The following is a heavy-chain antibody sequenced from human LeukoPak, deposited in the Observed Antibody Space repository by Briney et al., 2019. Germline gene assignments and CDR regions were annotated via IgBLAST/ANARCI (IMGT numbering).Heavy chain of an antibody. J-gene: IGHJ1*01. CDR1: TFTFSSYA. V-gene: IGHV3-30*04. D-gene: IGHD2-21*02. CDR2: ISSDESNK. CDR3: ARVVIPFGRYCGGDCYPDLYFQH. Sequence: GRSLRLSCAASTFTFSSYAMHWVRQAPGKGLEWVTVISSDESNKYYADSVKGRFTISRDNAKNSLYLQMNSLRAEDTAVYYCARVVIPFGRYCGGDCYPDLYFQHWGQGTLVTVSS.